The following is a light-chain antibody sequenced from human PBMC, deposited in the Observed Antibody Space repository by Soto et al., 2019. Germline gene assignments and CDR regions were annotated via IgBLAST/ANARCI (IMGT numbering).Light chain of an antibody. CDR2: GVS. J-gene: IGKJ5*01. V-gene: IGKV3-20*01. CDR3: QQYNASPAIT. Sequence: TVLTQSPGTLSLSPGERATLSCRASQSVSSNYLVWYQQKPGQPPRLLISGVSTRATGIPDRFSGSGSGTHFTLTISRLEPEDVAVYYCQQYNASPAITFGQGTRVEI. CDR1: QSVSSNY.